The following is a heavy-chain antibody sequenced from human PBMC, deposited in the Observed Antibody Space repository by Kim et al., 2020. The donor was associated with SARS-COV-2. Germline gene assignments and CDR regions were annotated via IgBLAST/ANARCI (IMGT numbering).Heavy chain of an antibody. V-gene: IGHV3-30*01. CDR2: N. Sequence: NYYAGSVKGRFTHSRDNSKNTLYLQMNSLRAEETAVYYCAGVWDGCGSEDYWGHGTLLTVSS. CDR3: AGVWDGCGSEDY. D-gene: IGHD3-22*01. J-gene: IGHJ4*01.